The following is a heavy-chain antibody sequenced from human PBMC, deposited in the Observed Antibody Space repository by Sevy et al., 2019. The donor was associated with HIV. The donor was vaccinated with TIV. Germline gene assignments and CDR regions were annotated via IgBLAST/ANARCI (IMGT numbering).Heavy chain of an antibody. CDR1: GFTFGSYG. J-gene: IGHJ4*02. Sequence: GGSLRLSCAASGFTFGSYGMHWVRQAPGKGLEWVAYISYDRSDKNYADSVKGRFTISRDNSKNTVFLQLNSLRPEDTAVSYCARVFSSYYFDYWGQGTLVTVSS. CDR3: ARVFSSYYFDY. CDR2: ISYDRSDK. V-gene: IGHV3-30*06.